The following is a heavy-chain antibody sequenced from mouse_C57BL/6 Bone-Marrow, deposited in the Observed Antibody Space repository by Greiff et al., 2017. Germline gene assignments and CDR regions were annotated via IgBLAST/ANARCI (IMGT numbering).Heavy chain of an antibody. CDR1: GYTFTGYW. CDR2: ILPGSGST. Sequence: QVQLQQSGAELMKPGASVKLSCKATGYTFTGYWIEWVKQRPGHGLEWIGEILPGSGSTNYNEKFKGKATFTADTSSNTAYMQLSSLTTEDSAIYYSARETMVTTIYYYAKDYGGQGTSVTVSA. V-gene: IGHV1-9*01. J-gene: IGHJ4*01. CDR3: ARETMVTTIYYYAKDY. D-gene: IGHD2-2*01.